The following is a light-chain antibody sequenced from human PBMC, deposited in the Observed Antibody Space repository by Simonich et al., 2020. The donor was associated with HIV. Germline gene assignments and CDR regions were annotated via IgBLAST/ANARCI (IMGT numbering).Light chain of an antibody. CDR3: QQYFSSPLT. V-gene: IGKV4-1*01. J-gene: IGKJ4*01. CDR2: WAF. Sequence: DIVMTQSPDSLAVSLGERATINCKSSQSLLYRSNSKNYLAWYQQKSGQPPKLLISWAFTRESGVPDRFSGSGSGTDFTLTISSLQAEDVAIYYCQQYFSSPLTFGGGTKVEIK. CDR1: QSLLYRSNSKNY.